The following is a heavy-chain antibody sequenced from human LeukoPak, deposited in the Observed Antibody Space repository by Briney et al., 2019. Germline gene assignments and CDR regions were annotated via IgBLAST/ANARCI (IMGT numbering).Heavy chain of an antibody. CDR2: IYYSGST. Sequence: SETLSLTCTVSGGSVSSGSYYWSWIRQPPGKGLEWIGYIYYSGSTNYNPSLKSRVTISVDTSKNQFSLKLSSVTAADTAVYYCARIGVVTTFDYWGQGTLVTVSS. D-gene: IGHD2-21*02. J-gene: IGHJ4*02. CDR3: ARIGVVTTFDY. V-gene: IGHV4-61*01. CDR1: GGSVSSGSYY.